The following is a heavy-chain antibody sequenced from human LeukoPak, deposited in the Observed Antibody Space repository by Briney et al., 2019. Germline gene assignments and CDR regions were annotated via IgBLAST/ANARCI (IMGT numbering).Heavy chain of an antibody. J-gene: IGHJ4*02. CDR2: INPNSGDT. CDR3: ARDARYCTNGICYAYYFDY. CDR1: GYTFSGCY. Sequence: GASVKVSCKASGYTFSGCYIHWVRQAPGQGLEWMGWINPNSGDTNSAQKFQGRVTMTRDTSISTAYMEVSSLRSDDTAVYFCARDARYCTNGICYAYYFDYWGQGALVTVSS. V-gene: IGHV1-2*02. D-gene: IGHD2-8*01.